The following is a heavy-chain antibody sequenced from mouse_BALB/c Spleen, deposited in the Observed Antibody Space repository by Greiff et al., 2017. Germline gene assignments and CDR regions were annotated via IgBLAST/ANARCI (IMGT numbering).Heavy chain of an antibody. Sequence: EVKLVESGGGLVKPGGSLKLSCAASGFTFSSYTMSWVRQTPEKRLEWVATISSGGSYTYYPDSVKGRFTISRDNAKNTLYLQMSSLKSEDTAMYYCTREEVLLFDYWGQGTTLTVSS. CDR3: TREEVLLFDY. D-gene: IGHD2-10*01. J-gene: IGHJ2*01. CDR1: GFTFSSYT. V-gene: IGHV5-6-4*01. CDR2: ISSGGSYT.